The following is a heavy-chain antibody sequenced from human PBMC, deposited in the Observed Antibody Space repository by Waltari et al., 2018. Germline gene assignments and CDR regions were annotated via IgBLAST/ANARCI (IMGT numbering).Heavy chain of an antibody. V-gene: IGHV3-49*04. J-gene: IGHJ4*02. CDR3: TRWERGALDY. Sequence: EVQLVESGGGLVQPGRSLRLSCTASGFTFGDYEMSWVRQAPGKGLEWVGFIRSKAYGGTIEYAASVKGRFTISRDDSKSIAYLQMNSLKTEDTAVYHCTRWERGALDYWGQGTLVTVSS. D-gene: IGHD1-26*01. CDR1: GFTFGDYE. CDR2: IRSKAYGGTI.